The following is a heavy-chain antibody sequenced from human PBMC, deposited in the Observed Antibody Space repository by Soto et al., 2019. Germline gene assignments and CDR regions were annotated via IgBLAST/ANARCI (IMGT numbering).Heavy chain of an antibody. V-gene: IGHV1-46*01. CDR2: INPRGGST. Sequence: QVQLVQSGAEVKKPGASVKVSCKASGYTFTSYYMHWVRQAPGQGLEWMGIINPRGGSTSYAQKFQSRVAMTRDTSTSTVYMELSSLRSEDTAVYYCERDSWLRNTYHYYYGMHVWGQGTTVTVSS. J-gene: IGHJ6*02. CDR1: GYTFTSYY. D-gene: IGHD5-12*01. CDR3: ERDSWLRNTYHYYYGMHV.